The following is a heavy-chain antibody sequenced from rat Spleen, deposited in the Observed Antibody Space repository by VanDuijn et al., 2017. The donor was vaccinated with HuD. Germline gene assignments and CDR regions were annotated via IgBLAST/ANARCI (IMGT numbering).Heavy chain of an antibody. D-gene: IGHD1-10*01. J-gene: IGHJ1*01. CDR1: GFSLTSNG. CDR3: ARHDPYNTFWYFDF. Sequence: QVHLKESGPGLVQSSQTLSLTCTVSGFSLTSNGVGWVRQPLRKGLVWMGTIWAGGSTNYNLTVQSRLSISRDTSKSQVFLKMNSLQPEDTGTDYCARHDPYNTFWYFDFWGPGTMVTVSS. CDR2: IWAGGST. V-gene: IGHV2-72*01.